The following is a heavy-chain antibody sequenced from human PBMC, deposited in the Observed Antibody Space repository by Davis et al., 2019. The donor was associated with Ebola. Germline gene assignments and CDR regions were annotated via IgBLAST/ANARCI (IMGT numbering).Heavy chain of an antibody. J-gene: IGHJ4*02. CDR3: ARIVPTYGELLWFGELTD. D-gene: IGHD3-10*01. V-gene: IGHV4-39*01. CDR1: GGSISSSSYY. CDR2: IYYSGST. Sequence: MPSETLSLTCTVSGGSISSSSYYWGWIRQPPGKGLEWIGSIYYSGSTYYNPSLKSRVTISVDTSKNQFSLKLSSVTAADTAVYYCARIVPTYGELLWFGELTDWSQGTLVTVSS.